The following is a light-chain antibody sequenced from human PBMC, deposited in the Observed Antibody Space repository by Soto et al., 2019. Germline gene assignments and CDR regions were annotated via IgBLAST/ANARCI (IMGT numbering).Light chain of an antibody. CDR2: DAS. Sequence: DIQMTQSPSSLSASVGDRVTITCQASQDISNYLNWYQQKPGKAPKLLTYDASNLVSGVPSRFSRSGAGADATIISSSLQAEDIGTYYCQRYDHLPPRFGPGTKVDIK. J-gene: IGKJ3*01. CDR1: QDISNY. CDR3: QRYDHLPPR. V-gene: IGKV1-33*01.